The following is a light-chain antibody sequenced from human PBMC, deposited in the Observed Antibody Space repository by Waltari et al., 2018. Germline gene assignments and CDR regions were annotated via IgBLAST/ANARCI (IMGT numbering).Light chain of an antibody. CDR2: WAT. Sequence: DIVLTQSPDSLAVSLGARATINCKSSQSVFSSSNNKNYLGWYQQIPGQPPKLFITWATTRESGVPYRFSGSGSGAYFTLTISCLRAKEVAVYFCQQCYTFPYTFCQGTKLEIK. J-gene: IGKJ2*01. V-gene: IGKV4-1*01. CDR1: QSVFSSSNNKNY. CDR3: QQCYTFPYT.